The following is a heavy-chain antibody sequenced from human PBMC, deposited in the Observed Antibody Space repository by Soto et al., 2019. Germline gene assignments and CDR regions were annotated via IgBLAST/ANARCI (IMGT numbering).Heavy chain of an antibody. J-gene: IGHJ4*02. CDR2: FDPEDGET. CDR1: GYTLTELS. D-gene: IGHD2-2*01. CDR3: ATIDIVVVPAAGYYFDY. Sequence: GASVKVSCKVSGYTLTELSMHWVRQAPGKGLEWMGGFDPEDGETIYAQKFQGRVTMTEDTSTDTAYMELSSLRSEDTAVYYCATIDIVVVPAAGYYFDYWGQGTLVTVSS. V-gene: IGHV1-24*01.